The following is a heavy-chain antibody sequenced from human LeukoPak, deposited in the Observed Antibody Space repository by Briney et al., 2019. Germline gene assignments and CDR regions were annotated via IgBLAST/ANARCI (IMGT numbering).Heavy chain of an antibody. D-gene: IGHD2-2*01. V-gene: IGHV1-18*01. CDR2: ISAQHGQT. J-gene: IGHJ4*02. Sequence: ASVKVSCKTSGYSENFYGITWVRQVAGQGLEWMGWISAQHGQTEYAPNSQDRVTMTTDTYTNTAYMELRSLRSDDTAVYYCARVFRIPAAISGFDYWGQGTLVTVSS. CDR1: GYSENFYG. CDR3: ARVFRIPAAISGFDY.